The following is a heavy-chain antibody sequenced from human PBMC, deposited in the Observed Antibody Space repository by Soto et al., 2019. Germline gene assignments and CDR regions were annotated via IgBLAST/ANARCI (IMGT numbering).Heavy chain of an antibody. CDR1: GDSISSGGYY. D-gene: IGHD4-17*01. CDR2: IYHSGTT. Sequence: QVVLQESGPGLAKPSQTISLTCAVSGDSISSGGYYWSWIRQRPGKGLEWIAFIYHSGTTYFNLSLKSRIIISMDTSRNQFSLSLSSVTAADSAVYYCASRHDFGDYPEGFDIWGQGTMVTVAS. J-gene: IGHJ3*02. CDR3: ASRHDFGDYPEGFDI. V-gene: IGHV4-31*11.